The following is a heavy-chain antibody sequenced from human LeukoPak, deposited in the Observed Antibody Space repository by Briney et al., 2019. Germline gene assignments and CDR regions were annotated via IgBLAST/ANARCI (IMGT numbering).Heavy chain of an antibody. CDR1: GGSISSYY. Sequence: SETLSLTCTVSGGSISSYYWSWIRQPPGKGLEWIGYIYYSGSTYYNPSLKSRVTISVDTSKNQFSLKLSSVTAADTAVYYCARSTFGGVIAYYFDYWGQGTLVTVSS. V-gene: IGHV4-30-4*08. CDR3: ARSTFGGVIAYYFDY. CDR2: IYYSGST. J-gene: IGHJ4*02. D-gene: IGHD3-16*02.